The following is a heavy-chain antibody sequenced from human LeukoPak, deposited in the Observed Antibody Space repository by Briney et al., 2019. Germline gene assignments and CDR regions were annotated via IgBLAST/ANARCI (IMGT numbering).Heavy chain of an antibody. CDR3: ARSNIGEDAFDI. CDR1: GGSVRGRDYF. V-gene: IGHV4-39*02. D-gene: IGHD2/OR15-2a*01. CDR2: IYYSGNT. J-gene: IGHJ3*02. Sequence: PSETLSLTCSVSGGSVRGRDYFWGWIRQAPGKGLEWIANIYYSGNTFYNPSLKSRVSIFVESSKNHLSLNFTSVTAADTAVYYCARSNIGEDAFDIWGQVTMVTVSS.